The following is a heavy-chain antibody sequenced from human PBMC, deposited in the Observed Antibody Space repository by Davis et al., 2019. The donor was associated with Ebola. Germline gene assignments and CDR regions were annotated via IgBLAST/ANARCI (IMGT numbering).Heavy chain of an antibody. Sequence: GASLKISCAASGFTFSSYSMNWVRQAPGKGLEWVSSISSSSSYIYYADSVKGRFTISRDNAKNSLYLQINSLRAEDTAVYYCARDAGTNGNAYHDAFDIWGQGTTVTVSS. CDR2: ISSSSSYI. CDR3: ARDAGTNGNAYHDAFDI. V-gene: IGHV3-21*01. D-gene: IGHD2-8*01. J-gene: IGHJ3*02. CDR1: GFTFSSYS.